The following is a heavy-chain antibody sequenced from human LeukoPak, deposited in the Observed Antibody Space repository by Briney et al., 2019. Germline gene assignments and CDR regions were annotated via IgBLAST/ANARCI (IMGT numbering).Heavy chain of an antibody. Sequence: GGSLRLSCAASGFTFSSYAMHWVRQAPGKGLEWVAVISYDGCNKYYADSVKGRFTISRDNSKNTLYLQMNSLRAEDTAVYYCARDLRGYCSGGSCYGSHYWGQGTLVTVSS. V-gene: IGHV3-30-3*01. CDR1: GFTFSSYA. CDR2: ISYDGCNK. J-gene: IGHJ4*02. CDR3: ARDLRGYCSGGSCYGSHY. D-gene: IGHD2-15*01.